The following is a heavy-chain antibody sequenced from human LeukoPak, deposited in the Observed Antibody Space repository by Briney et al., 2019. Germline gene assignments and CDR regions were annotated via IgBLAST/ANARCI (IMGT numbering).Heavy chain of an antibody. D-gene: IGHD6-13*01. CDR1: GGSFSGYY. CDR2: INHSGST. V-gene: IGHV4-34*01. Sequence: SETLSLTCAVYGGSFSGYYWSWIRQPPGKGLEWIGEINHSGSTNYNPSLKSRVTISVDTSKNQFSLKLSSVTAADTAVYYCARVRAAAGNYLFDYGMDVWGQGTTVTVSS. CDR3: ARVRAAAGNYLFDYGMDV. J-gene: IGHJ6*02.